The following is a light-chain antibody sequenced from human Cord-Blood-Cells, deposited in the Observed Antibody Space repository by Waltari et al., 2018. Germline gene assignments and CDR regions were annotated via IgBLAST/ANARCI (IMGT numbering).Light chain of an antibody. V-gene: IGLV2-14*01. CDR1: SSYVGGYNY. Sequence: QSALTQPASVSGSPGQSITISCPGTSSYVGGYNYVSWYQQHPGKAPKLMIYDVSNRPSGVSNRFSGSKSGNTASLTISGLQAEDEADYYCSSYTSSSNYVFGTGTKVTVL. CDR2: DVS. CDR3: SSYTSSSNYV. J-gene: IGLJ1*01.